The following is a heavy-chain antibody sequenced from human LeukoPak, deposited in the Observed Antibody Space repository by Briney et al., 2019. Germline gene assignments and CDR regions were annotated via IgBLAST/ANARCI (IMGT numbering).Heavy chain of an antibody. CDR1: GYTFTSYG. D-gene: IGHD2-2*01. CDR3: ARTYLVLVPAASDY. J-gene: IGHJ4*02. V-gene: IGHV1-18*01. CDR2: ISAYNGNT. Sequence: ASVKVSCKASGYTFTSYGISWVRQAPGQGLEWMGWISAYNGNTNYAQKLQGRVTMTTDTSTSTAHMELRSLRSDDTAIYYCARTYLVLVPAASDYWGPGTLVTVSS.